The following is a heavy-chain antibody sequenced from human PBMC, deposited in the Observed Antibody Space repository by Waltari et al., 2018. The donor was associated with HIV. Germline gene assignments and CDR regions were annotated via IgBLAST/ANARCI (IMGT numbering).Heavy chain of an antibody. V-gene: IGHV3-30-3*01. J-gene: IGHJ4*02. CDR3: ARDRNLVVATTHLFDY. CDR1: GFTFSSYA. Sequence: QVQLVESGGGVVQPGRSLRLSCAGSGFTFSSYALHWARQAPGKGLEWVAVISYDGSNKYYADSVKGRFTISRDNSKNTLYLQMNSLRAEDTAVYYCARDRNLVVATTHLFDYWGQGTLVTVSS. CDR2: ISYDGSNK. D-gene: IGHD2-15*01.